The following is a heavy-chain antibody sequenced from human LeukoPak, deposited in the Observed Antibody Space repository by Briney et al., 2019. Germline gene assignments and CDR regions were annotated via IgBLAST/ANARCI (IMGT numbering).Heavy chain of an antibody. V-gene: IGHV3-53*01. J-gene: IGHJ4*02. CDR2: IYSGGSK. Sequence: GGSLRLSCAASGFTVSSNYMSWVRQAPGKGLEWVSVIYSGGSKYYSDSVKGRFTISRDNSKNTLYLQMNSLRAEDTAGYYCARGYGGNSPFDHWGQGTLVTVSS. CDR3: ARGYGGNSPFDH. CDR1: GFTVSSNY. D-gene: IGHD4-23*01.